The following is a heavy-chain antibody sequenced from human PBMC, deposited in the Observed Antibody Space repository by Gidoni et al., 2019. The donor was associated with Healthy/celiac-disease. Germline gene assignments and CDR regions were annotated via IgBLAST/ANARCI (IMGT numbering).Heavy chain of an antibody. Sequence: QVQLVQSGAEVKKPGSSVKVSCKASGGTFSRYAISWVRQAPGQGLEWMGGIIPIFGTANYAQKFQGRVTITADESTSTAYMELSSLRSEDTAVYYCAREAGGYGGNSEYFDYWGQGTLVTVSS. D-gene: IGHD4-17*01. V-gene: IGHV1-69*01. CDR2: IIPIFGTA. CDR3: AREAGGYGGNSEYFDY. CDR1: GGTFSRYA. J-gene: IGHJ4*02.